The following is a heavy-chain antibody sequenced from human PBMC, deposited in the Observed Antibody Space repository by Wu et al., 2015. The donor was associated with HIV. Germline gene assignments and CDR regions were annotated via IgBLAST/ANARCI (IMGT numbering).Heavy chain of an antibody. CDR2: INLSGGST. V-gene: IGHV1-46*01. Sequence: QVQLVQSGAEVKKPGASVKVSCKASGYTFTSYYMHWVRQAPGQGLEWMGIINLSGGSTTYAQKFQGRVTMTRDTSTSTVYMELSSLRFEDTAVYYCARDRVVRGVWNGFDIWGQGTMVTVSS. CDR1: GYTFTSYY. CDR3: ARDRVVRGVWNGFDI. D-gene: IGHD3-10*01. J-gene: IGHJ3*02.